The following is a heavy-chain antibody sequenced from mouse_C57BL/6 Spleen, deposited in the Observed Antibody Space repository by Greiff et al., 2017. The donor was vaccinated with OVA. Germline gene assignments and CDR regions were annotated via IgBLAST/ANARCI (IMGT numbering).Heavy chain of an antibody. CDR1: GYTFTSYW. CDR3: ARRGAYDGYPYNYAMDY. D-gene: IGHD2-3*01. J-gene: IGHJ4*01. V-gene: IGHV1-61*01. CDR2: IYPSDSET. Sequence: VQLQQSGAELVRPGSSVKLSCKASGYTFTSYWMDWVKQRPGQGLEWIGNIYPSDSETHYNQKFKDKATLTVDKSSSTAYMQLSRLTSEDSAVYYCARRGAYDGYPYNYAMDYWGQGTSVTVSS.